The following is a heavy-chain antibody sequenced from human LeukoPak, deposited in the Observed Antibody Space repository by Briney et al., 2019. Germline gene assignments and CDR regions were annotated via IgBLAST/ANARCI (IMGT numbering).Heavy chain of an antibody. CDR3: ARVGYRYYFDY. Sequence: GSLRLSCAASGFTVSSNYMSWVRQAPGKGLEWVSVIYSGGSTYYADSVKGRFTISRDNSKNTLYLQMNSLRAEDTAVYYCARVGYRYYFDYWGQGTLVTVSS. J-gene: IGHJ4*02. D-gene: IGHD5-18*01. CDR2: IYSGGST. CDR1: GFTVSSNY. V-gene: IGHV3-53*01.